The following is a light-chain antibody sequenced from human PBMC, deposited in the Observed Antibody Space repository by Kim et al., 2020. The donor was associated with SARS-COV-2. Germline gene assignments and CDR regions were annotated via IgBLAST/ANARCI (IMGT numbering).Light chain of an antibody. CDR2: WAS. CDR1: QSVLYRYSNKHY. V-gene: IGKV4-1*01. J-gene: IGKJ3*01. Sequence: ATINCKSSQSVLYRYSNKHYLAWYQQKPRQPPQIRIYWASTRECGVPDRFSASESGTDFTLTIRSLQTEDEAVYYCMQYYKIPFTFGPGTKVDIK. CDR3: MQYYKIPFT.